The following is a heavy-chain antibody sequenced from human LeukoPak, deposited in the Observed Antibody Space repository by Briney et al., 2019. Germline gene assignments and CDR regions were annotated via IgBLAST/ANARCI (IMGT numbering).Heavy chain of an antibody. D-gene: IGHD4-17*01. Sequence: GGSLRLSCAASGFTFSSYDMHWVRQATGKGLEWVSAIGTAGDTYYPGSVKGRFTISRENAKNSLYLQMNSLRAGDTAVYYCARSSGDYFFDYWGQGTLVTVSS. J-gene: IGHJ4*02. CDR2: IGTAGDT. CDR3: ARSSGDYFFDY. CDR1: GFTFSSYD. V-gene: IGHV3-13*01.